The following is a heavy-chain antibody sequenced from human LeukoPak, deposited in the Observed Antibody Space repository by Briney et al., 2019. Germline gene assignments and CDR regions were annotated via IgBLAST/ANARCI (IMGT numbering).Heavy chain of an antibody. CDR3: ARADPEYSSSWYYYYYGMDV. Sequence: SETLSLTCTVSGGSISSSSYSWGWIRQPPGKGLEWIGSIYYSGSTYYNPSLKSRVTISVDTSKNQFSLKLSSVTAADTAVYYCARADPEYSSSWYYYYYGMDVWGQGTTVTVSS. V-gene: IGHV4-39*07. D-gene: IGHD6-13*01. J-gene: IGHJ6*02. CDR1: GGSISSSSYS. CDR2: IYYSGST.